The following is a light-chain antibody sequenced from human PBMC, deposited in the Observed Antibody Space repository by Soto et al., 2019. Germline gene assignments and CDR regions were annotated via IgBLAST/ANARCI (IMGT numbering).Light chain of an antibody. CDR1: QSVGSR. V-gene: IGKV3-15*01. CDR3: QQYHNWPLYT. J-gene: IGKJ2*01. CDR2: AAS. Sequence: EIVMTQSPGTLSVSPGDSATLSCRASQSVGSRFAWYQQKPGQAPRLLIYAASTRATGIPDRFSAFGSGTEFTLTISDLQSEDFAFYYCQQYHNWPLYTFGQGTNLDIK.